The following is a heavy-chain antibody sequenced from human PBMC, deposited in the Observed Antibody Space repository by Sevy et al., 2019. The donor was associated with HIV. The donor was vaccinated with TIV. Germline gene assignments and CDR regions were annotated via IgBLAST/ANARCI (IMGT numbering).Heavy chain of an antibody. J-gene: IGHJ3*02. Sequence: GGSLRLSCTASGFVFSSYAMHWVRQAPGKGLEWVAFIAYDGSNKNYADSVKGRFTLSRDNSKNTRYLQMNSLGAEDTAVYYCARPRFLEWLSSAAFDIWGQGTMVTVSS. D-gene: IGHD3-3*01. CDR1: GFVFSSYA. CDR2: IAYDGSNK. V-gene: IGHV3-30*04. CDR3: ARPRFLEWLSSAAFDI.